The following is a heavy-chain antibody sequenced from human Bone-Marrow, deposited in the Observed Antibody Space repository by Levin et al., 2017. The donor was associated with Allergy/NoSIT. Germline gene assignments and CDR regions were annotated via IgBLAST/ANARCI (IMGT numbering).Heavy chain of an antibody. J-gene: IGHJ4*02. V-gene: IGHV3-13*01. CDR3: ARGADRLHSSAYGGFIDY. Sequence: GGSLRLSCGASGFTVSNYDMHWVRQPTGRGLDWVSAIGPAGDTHYPGSVKGRFTISRDNAKNSLYLQINNLRAADSAVYYCARGADRLHSSAYGGFIDYWGQGTLVTVSS. CDR2: IGPAGDT. D-gene: IGHD5-18*01. CDR1: GFTVSNYD.